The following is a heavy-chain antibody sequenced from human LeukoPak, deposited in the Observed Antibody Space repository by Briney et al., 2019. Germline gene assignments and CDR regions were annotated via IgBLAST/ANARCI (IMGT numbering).Heavy chain of an antibody. J-gene: IGHJ4*02. Sequence: GGSLRLSCAASGLTVSSNYMNWVRQAPGKGLEWVSALYIGGNTYYADSVRGRFTISRDNAKNSLYLQMNSLRAEDTAIYYCTRVGYIDEGIDYWGQGTLVTVSS. V-gene: IGHV3-53*01. CDR1: GLTVSSNY. CDR3: TRVGYIDEGIDY. CDR2: LYIGGNT. D-gene: IGHD5-24*01.